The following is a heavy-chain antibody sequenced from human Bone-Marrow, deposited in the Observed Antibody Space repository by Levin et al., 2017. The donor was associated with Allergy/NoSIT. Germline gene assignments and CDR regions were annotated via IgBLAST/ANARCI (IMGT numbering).Heavy chain of an antibody. CDR1: GYTFTTYY. CDR2: INPTSGTT. V-gene: IGHV1-46*01. J-gene: IGHJ3*02. D-gene: IGHD3-16*01. CDR3: ARNGPWGTWPGGGAFDI. Sequence: AGGSLRLSCKASGYTFTTYYIHWVRQAPGQGLEWMGVINPTSGTTVYAQKFQGRVTMTRDTSTSTVYLELTSLRSEDTALYNCARNGPWGTWPGGGAFDIWGQGTMVTVSS.